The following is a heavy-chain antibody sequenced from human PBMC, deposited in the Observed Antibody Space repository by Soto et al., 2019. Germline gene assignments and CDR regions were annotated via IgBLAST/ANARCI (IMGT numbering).Heavy chain of an antibody. J-gene: IGHJ4*02. CDR2: ISGSGGST. CDR3: AKDRAIRPGSDFDY. CDR1: GFTFSNYA. Sequence: GGSLRLSCAASGFTFSNYAMTWVRQAPGKGLEWVSAISGSGGSTYYADSVKGRFTISRDNSKNTLYLRMNSLRAEDTAVFYCAKDRAIRPGSDFDYWGQGTQVTVSS. D-gene: IGHD3-9*01. V-gene: IGHV3-23*01.